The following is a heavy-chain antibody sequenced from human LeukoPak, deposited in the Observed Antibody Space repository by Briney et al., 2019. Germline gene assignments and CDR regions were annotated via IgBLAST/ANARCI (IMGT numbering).Heavy chain of an antibody. CDR1: GFTFDDYA. D-gene: IGHD4/OR15-4a*01. V-gene: IGHV3-9*01. CDR3: ARRAGAYSHPYDY. J-gene: IGHJ4*02. Sequence: PGGSLRLSCAASGFTFDDYAMHWVRQAPGKGLEWVSGISWNSGSIGYADSVKGRFTISRDNAKNSLYLQMNSLRAEDTAVYYCARRAGAYSHPYDYWGQGTPVTVSS. CDR2: ISWNSGSI.